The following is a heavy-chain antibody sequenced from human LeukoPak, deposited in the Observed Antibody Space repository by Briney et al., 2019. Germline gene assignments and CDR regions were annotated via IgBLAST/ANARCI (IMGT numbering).Heavy chain of an antibody. D-gene: IGHD4-17*01. Sequence: SETLSLTRTVSGGSISSYYWSWIRQPPGKGLEWIGYIYYSGSTNYNPSLKSRVTISVDTSKNQFSLKLSSVTAADTAVYYCARVYGDYEDYYYYYMDVWGKGTTVTISS. CDR2: IYYSGST. CDR1: GGSISSYY. V-gene: IGHV4-59*01. CDR3: ARVYGDYEDYYYYYMDV. J-gene: IGHJ6*03.